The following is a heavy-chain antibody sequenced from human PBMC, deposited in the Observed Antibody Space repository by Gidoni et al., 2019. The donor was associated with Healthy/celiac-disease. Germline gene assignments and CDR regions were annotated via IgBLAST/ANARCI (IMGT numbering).Heavy chain of an antibody. V-gene: IGHV4-34*01. D-gene: IGHD3-10*01. CDR2: INHSGST. CDR1: GGSFSGYY. J-gene: IGHJ3*02. Sequence: QVQLQQWGAGLLKPSETLSLPCAVYGGSFSGYYWSWIRQPPRKGLEWIGEINHSGSTNYNPSLKSRVTISVDTSKNQFSLKLSSVTAADTAVYYCARFPHPYGSGLRRKVNAFDIWGQGTMVTVSS. CDR3: ARFPHPYGSGLRRKVNAFDI.